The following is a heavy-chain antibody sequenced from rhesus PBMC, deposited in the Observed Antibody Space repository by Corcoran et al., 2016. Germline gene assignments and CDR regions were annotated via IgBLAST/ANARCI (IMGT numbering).Heavy chain of an antibody. J-gene: IGHJ4*01. Sequence: QVQLQESGPGVVKPSETLSLTCAVSGGSISDSYRWSWIRQPPGKGLEWIGYIYGSSTSTNYNPSLKRRVTISKDTSKDQFYLKLSSVTAADTAVYYCARESSGYSLYYFDYWGQGVLVTVSS. V-gene: IGHV4S10*01. CDR2: IYGSSTST. CDR3: ARESSGYSLYYFDY. CDR1: GGSISDSYR. D-gene: IGHD5-24*01.